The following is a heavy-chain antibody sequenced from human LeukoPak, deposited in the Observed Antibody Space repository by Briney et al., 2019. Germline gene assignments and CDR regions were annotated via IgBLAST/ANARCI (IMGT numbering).Heavy chain of an antibody. Sequence: SETLSLTCAVYGGSFSGYYWSWIRQPPGKGLEWIGEINHSGSTNYNPSLKSRVTISVDTSKNQFSLKLSSVTAADTAVYYCARELGYCSSTSCYEGSLWGQGTLVTVSS. J-gene: IGHJ4*02. CDR1: GGSFSGYY. CDR3: ARELGYCSSTSCYEGSL. V-gene: IGHV4-34*01. D-gene: IGHD2-2*01. CDR2: INHSGST.